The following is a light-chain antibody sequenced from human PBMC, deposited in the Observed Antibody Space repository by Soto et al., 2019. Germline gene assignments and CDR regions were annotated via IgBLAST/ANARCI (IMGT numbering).Light chain of an antibody. CDR3: QSHDSSLSGHVV. Sequence: QSVLTQPPSVSGAPGQRVTISCTGSSSNIGAGYDVHWYQKLPGTAPKLLIYGNTNRPSGVPDRFSGSKSGTSASLAITGLQAEDEADYYYQSHDSSLSGHVVFGGGTKLTVL. CDR1: SSNIGAGYD. CDR2: GNT. J-gene: IGLJ2*01. V-gene: IGLV1-40*01.